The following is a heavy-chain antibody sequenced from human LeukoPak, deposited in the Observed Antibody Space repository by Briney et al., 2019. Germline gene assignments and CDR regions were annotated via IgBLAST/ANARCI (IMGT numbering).Heavy chain of an antibody. CDR2: ILTSGTT. CDR3: ARLRVSGSYLYYFDY. D-gene: IGHD1-26*01. V-gene: IGHV4-4*09. CDR1: NGSVSSYH. Sequence: SETLSLTCTVSNGSVSSYHWSWVRQPPGKGLEWIGYILTSGTTNYNPSLKSRLTISVDTSKNQFTLKLSSVTAADTAVYYCARLRVSGSYLYYFDYWGQGTLVTVSS. J-gene: IGHJ4*02.